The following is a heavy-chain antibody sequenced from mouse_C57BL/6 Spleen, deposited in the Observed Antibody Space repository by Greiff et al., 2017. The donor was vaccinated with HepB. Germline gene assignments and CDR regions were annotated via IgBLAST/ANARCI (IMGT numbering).Heavy chain of an antibody. V-gene: IGHV5-6*01. D-gene: IGHD2-4*01. CDR2: ISSGGSYT. CDR1: GFTFSSYG. CDR3: ARHGYYDYDGYYFDY. Sequence: VQLKESGGDLVKPGGSLKLSCAASGFTFSSYGMSWVRQTPDKRLEWVATISSGGSYTYYPDSVKGRFTISRDNAKNTLYLQMSSLKSEDTAMYYCARHGYYDYDGYYFDYWGQGTTLTVSS. J-gene: IGHJ2*01.